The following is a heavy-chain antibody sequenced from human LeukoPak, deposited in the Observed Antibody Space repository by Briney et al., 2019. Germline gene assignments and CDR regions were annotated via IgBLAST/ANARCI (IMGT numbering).Heavy chain of an antibody. D-gene: IGHD5-18*01. J-gene: IGHJ4*02. CDR3: ARDGRIQLWLPGCDY. Sequence: ASVKVPCKASGYTFTTYGVSWVRQAPGQGLEWMGWISAYTGNTNYAQKLQGRVTLTTDTSTSTAYMELRSLTSDDTAVYYCARDGRIQLWLPGCDYWGQGTLLTVSS. CDR1: GYTFTTYG. V-gene: IGHV1-18*01. CDR2: ISAYTGNT.